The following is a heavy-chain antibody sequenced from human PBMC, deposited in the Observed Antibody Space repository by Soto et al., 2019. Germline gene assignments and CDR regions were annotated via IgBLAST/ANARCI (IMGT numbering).Heavy chain of an antibody. Sequence: SETLSLTCAVYGGSFSGYYWSWIRQPPGKGLEWIGEINHSGSTNYNPSLKSRVTISVDTSKNQFSLKLSSVTAADTAVYYCARGPDKDTTTVTDAFDIWGQGTMVTVSS. V-gene: IGHV4-34*01. J-gene: IGHJ3*02. D-gene: IGHD4-17*01. CDR2: INHSGST. CDR1: GGSFSGYY. CDR3: ARGPDKDTTTVTDAFDI.